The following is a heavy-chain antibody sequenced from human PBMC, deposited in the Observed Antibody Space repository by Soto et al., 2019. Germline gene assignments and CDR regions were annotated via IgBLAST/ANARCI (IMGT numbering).Heavy chain of an antibody. Sequence: SCKVSGYTLTELSMDWVRQAPGKGLERVARSLHKPRGYITEYAASVQGRFTISRDESANSLYLQMNSLKTDDTAVYYCVRGSMNDSFDYWGQGTLVTVSS. CDR3: VRGSMNDSFDY. CDR1: GYTLTELS. D-gene: IGHD1-1*01. J-gene: IGHJ4*02. CDR2: SLHKPRGYIT. V-gene: IGHV3-72*01.